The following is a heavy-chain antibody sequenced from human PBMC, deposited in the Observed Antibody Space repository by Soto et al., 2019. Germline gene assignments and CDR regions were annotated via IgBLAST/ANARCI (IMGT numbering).Heavy chain of an antibody. V-gene: IGHV3-20*04. J-gene: IGHJ4*02. CDR2: INWNGGST. CDR1: GFTFDDYG. CDR3: SRLVYYYDSSGYSGPFDY. D-gene: IGHD3-22*01. Sequence: GGSLRLSCAASGFTFDDYGMSWVRQAPGKGLEWVSGINWNGGSTGYADSVKGRFTISRDNAKNSLYLQMNSLRAEDTALYYCSRLVYYYDSSGYSGPFDYWGQGTLVTVSS.